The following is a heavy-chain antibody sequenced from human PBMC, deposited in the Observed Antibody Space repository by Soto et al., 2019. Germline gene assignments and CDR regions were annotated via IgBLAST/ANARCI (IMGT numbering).Heavy chain of an antibody. V-gene: IGHV3-33*01. J-gene: IGHJ4*02. D-gene: IGHD3-9*01. CDR1: GFTFSSYG. CDR3: AREGGDVREVDWLLYFDY. CDR2: IWYDGSNK. Sequence: QVQLVESGGGVVQPGRSLRLSCAASGFTFSSYGMHWVRQAPGKGLEWVAVIWYDGSNKYYADSVKGRFTISRDNSKNTLYLQMNSLRAEDTAVHYCAREGGDVREVDWLLYFDYWGQGTLVTVSS.